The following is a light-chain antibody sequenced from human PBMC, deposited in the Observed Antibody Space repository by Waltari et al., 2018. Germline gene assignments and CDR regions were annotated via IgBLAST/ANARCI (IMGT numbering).Light chain of an antibody. CDR1: QSLFSSSNSKTY. J-gene: IGKJ5*01. V-gene: IGKV4-1*01. CDR3: HHYYIPPLT. CDR2: WAS. Sequence: DIVMTQSPDSLAVSLGERATINCKSSQSLFSSSNSKTYIAWYQNKPGQPPKLLISWASTRASGVPARFSGSVSVPDFTLTLSSLQAEDVAVYYCHHYYIPPLTFGQGTRLEI.